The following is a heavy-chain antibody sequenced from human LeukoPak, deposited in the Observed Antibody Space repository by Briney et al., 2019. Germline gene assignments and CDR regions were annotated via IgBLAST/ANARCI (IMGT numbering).Heavy chain of an antibody. D-gene: IGHD5-12*01. Sequence: GASVKVSCKASGYTFTGYYMHWVRQAPGQGLEWMGWINPNSGGTNYAQKFQGRVTMTRDTSISTAYMELSRLRSDDTAVYYCARDSIGGGYSRYDTEDYWGQGTLVTVSS. V-gene: IGHV1-2*02. J-gene: IGHJ4*02. CDR2: INPNSGGT. CDR1: GYTFTGYY. CDR3: ARDSIGGGYSRYDTEDY.